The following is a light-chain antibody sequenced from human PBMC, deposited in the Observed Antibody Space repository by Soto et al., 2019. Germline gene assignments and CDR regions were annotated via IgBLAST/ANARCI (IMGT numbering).Light chain of an antibody. V-gene: IGKV3-20*01. CDR1: QSVSSSY. CDR2: GAS. CDR3: QQYGSSPWT. Sequence: EIVLTQSPGTLSLSPGERATLSCRASQSVSSSYLAWYQQQPGQAPRPLLYGASSRAIGIPDRFSGGWSGTDFTLTISSLQPEDFVVYYCQQYGSSPWTFGEGTKVEIK. J-gene: IGKJ1*01.